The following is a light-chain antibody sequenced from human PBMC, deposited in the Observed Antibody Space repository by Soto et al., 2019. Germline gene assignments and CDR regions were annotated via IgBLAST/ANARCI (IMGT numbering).Light chain of an antibody. Sequence: DIQMTQSPSSLSASVGDTVIITCRASQSISSYLSWYQHRPGRAPKLLIFGAANLQGGVPSRFSGSRSGTDFTLFITSLEPEDFATYYCQRSYTTPWTFGQGTKVDI. CDR2: GAA. J-gene: IGKJ1*01. CDR3: QRSYTTPWT. CDR1: QSISSY. V-gene: IGKV1-39*01.